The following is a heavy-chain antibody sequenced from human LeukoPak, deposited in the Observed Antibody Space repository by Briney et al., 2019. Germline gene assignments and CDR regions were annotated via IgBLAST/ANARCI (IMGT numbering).Heavy chain of an antibody. CDR1: GFTVSNNY. V-gene: IGHV3-66*02. CDR2: IYNDGST. D-gene: IGHD2-8*02. J-gene: IGHJ4*02. CDR3: VRTLILYYFDH. Sequence: PGGSLRLSCAASGFTVSNNYMSWVRQAPGKGLEWVSVIYNDGSTYYVDSVKGRFTISRDDSKNTLYLQMNSLRAEDTAVYYCVRTLILYYFDHWGQGTLVTVSS.